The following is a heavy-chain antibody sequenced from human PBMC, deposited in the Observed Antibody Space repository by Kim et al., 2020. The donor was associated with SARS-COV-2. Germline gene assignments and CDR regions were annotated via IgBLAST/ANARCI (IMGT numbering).Heavy chain of an antibody. Sequence: GESLKISCEASGYSFSTSWVGWVRQMPGKGLEWMGIIYPGDSDVRYSPSFQGQVTMSADKTINTAYLHWSSLKASDTGMYFCVRLSASGDYRWFDPWGQGTLVTVSS. D-gene: IGHD4-17*01. CDR3: VRLSASGDYRWFDP. CDR1: GYSFSTSW. V-gene: IGHV5-51*01. J-gene: IGHJ5*02. CDR2: IYPGDSDV.